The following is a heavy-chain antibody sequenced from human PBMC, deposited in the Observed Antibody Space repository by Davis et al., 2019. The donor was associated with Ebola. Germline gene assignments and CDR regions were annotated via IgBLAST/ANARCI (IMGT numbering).Heavy chain of an antibody. Sequence: PGGSLRLSCAASGFTIIPFGMHWVRQAPGKGLEWVAIISHDGGNTYHADSVKGRFTISRDNSKNRLYLQMNSLRAEDTALYYCARGDSSGWPIYWGQGALVTVSS. CDR1: GFTIIPFG. CDR2: ISHDGGNT. J-gene: IGHJ4*02. CDR3: ARGDSSGWPIY. V-gene: IGHV3-30*19. D-gene: IGHD6-19*01.